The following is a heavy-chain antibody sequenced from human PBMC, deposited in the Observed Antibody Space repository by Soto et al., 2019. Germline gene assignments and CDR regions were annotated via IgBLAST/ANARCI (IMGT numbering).Heavy chain of an antibody. J-gene: IGHJ6*02. CDR3: ARSATIGVYYYYGMDV. V-gene: IGHV4-30-4*01. CDR2: IYYSGST. D-gene: IGHD5-12*01. Sequence: SLTCTVSGGSISSGDYYWSWIRQPPGKGLEWIGYIYYSGSTYYNPSLKSRVTISVDTSKNQFSLKLSSVTAADTAVYYCARSATIGVYYYYGMDVWGQGTTVTVSS. CDR1: GGSISSGDYY.